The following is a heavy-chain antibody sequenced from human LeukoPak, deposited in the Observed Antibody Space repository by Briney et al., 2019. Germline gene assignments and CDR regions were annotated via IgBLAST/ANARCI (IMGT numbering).Heavy chain of an antibody. D-gene: IGHD1-1*01. Sequence: GGSLRLSCAASGFTFSSYAMSWVRQAPEKGLEWVSAISGSGGSTYYADSVKGRFTISRDNSKNTLYLQMNSLRAEDTAVYYCAALSTGTTLRYWGQGTLVAVSS. CDR2: ISGSGGST. CDR1: GFTFSSYA. V-gene: IGHV3-23*01. CDR3: AALSTGTTLRY. J-gene: IGHJ4*02.